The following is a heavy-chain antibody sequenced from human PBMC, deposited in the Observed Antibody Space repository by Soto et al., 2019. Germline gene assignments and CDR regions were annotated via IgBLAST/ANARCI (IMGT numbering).Heavy chain of an antibody. J-gene: IGHJ4*02. CDR3: VRDRGPYSSSWYGFGY. Sequence: QVQLVESGGGVVQPGRSLRLSCAASGFAFSNYGMHWVRQAPGKGLGWVAVIWYDGSNKDYADSVKGRFTISRDNSKNTLYRQMNSLRAEDTAVYYCVRDRGPYSSSWYGFGYWGQGTLVTVSS. V-gene: IGHV3-33*01. CDR2: IWYDGSNK. CDR1: GFAFSNYG. D-gene: IGHD6-13*01.